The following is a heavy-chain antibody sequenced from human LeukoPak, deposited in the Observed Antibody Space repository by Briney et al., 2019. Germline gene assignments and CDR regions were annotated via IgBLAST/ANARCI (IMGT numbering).Heavy chain of an antibody. CDR2: IYHTGST. V-gene: IGHV4-34*01. J-gene: IGHJ4*02. Sequence: SETLSLTCAVYGGSFSGYYWGWIRQPPGKGLEWIANIYHTGSTYYNPSLKSRVTISVDTSANQFSLKLSSVTAADTAVYYCASYGYSSGWPYWGQGTLVTVSS. CDR3: ASYGYSSGWPY. CDR1: GGSFSGYY. D-gene: IGHD6-19*01.